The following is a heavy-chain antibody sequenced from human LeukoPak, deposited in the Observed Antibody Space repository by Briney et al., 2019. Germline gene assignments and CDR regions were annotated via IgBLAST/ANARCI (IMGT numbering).Heavy chain of an antibody. V-gene: IGHV3-7*01. CDR3: ASGRHDFLH. CDR1: GFVFSTYW. CDR2: INLDGTEE. Sequence: GGSLRLSCAASGFVFSTYWMTWVRQAPGKGLEWVANINLDGTEEHYVDSSLKGRFTISRDHAKNSLYLQMTSLRVEDTAGYYCASGRHDFLHWGEGTLVSVSS. D-gene: IGHD3/OR15-3a*01. J-gene: IGHJ4*02.